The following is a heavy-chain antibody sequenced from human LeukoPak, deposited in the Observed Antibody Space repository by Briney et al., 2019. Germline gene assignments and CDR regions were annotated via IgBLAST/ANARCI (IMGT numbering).Heavy chain of an antibody. CDR1: GYTFTSYG. Sequence: GASVKVSCKASGYTFTSYGISWVRQAPGQGLEWMGWISAYNGNTNCAQKLQGRVTMTTDTSTSTAYMELRSLRSDDTAVYYCARDRTAAAALDFDYWGQGTLVTVSS. CDR2: ISAYNGNT. J-gene: IGHJ4*02. D-gene: IGHD6-13*01. CDR3: ARDRTAAAALDFDY. V-gene: IGHV1-18*04.